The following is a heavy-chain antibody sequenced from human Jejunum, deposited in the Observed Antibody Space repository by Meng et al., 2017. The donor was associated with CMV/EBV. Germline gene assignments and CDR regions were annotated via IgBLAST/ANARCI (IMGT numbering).Heavy chain of an antibody. Sequence: GGSSFITTYYWRWSRQSPGKGLEWIGSVYYSGSADYNPSLKSRVTISIDTSKNHFSLKLTSATAADTAVYYCAKTFLSCPYNYFDPWGQGTLVTVSS. CDR2: VYYSGSA. D-gene: IGHD2/OR15-2a*01. V-gene: IGHV4-39*02. CDR3: AKTFLSCPYNYFDP. J-gene: IGHJ5*02. CDR1: GGSSFITTYY.